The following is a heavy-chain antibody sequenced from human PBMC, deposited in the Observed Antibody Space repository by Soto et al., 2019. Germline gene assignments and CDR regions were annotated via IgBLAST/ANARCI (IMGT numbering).Heavy chain of an antibody. CDR3: ASFDGTLVRGVQSSPYEMEV. D-gene: IGHD3-10*01. Sequence: QVLLVQSGPEVKKPGSSVKVSCKASGGTFNNYAINWVRQAPGKGLEWMGGIIPTFGTGNHAQKFQGRVTITAFESTTTAYMGLNSLRSEDTAMYYFASFDGTLVRGVQSSPYEMEVWGQGTTVIVSS. J-gene: IGHJ6*02. CDR1: GGTFNNYA. V-gene: IGHV1-69*01. CDR2: IIPTFGTG.